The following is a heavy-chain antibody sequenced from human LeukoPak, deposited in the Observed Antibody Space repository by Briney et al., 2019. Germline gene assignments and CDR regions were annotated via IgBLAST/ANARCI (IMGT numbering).Heavy chain of an antibody. CDR3: ARGLYGSGSYFY. V-gene: IGHV4-34*01. D-gene: IGHD3-10*01. Sequence: SETLSLTCAVYGGSDSGYYWSWIRQPTGKGLEWIGEINHSGSTNYNPSLKSRVTISVDTSKNQFSLKLSSVTAADTAVYYCARGLYGSGSYFYWGQGTLVTVSS. J-gene: IGHJ4*02. CDR1: GGSDSGYY. CDR2: INHSGST.